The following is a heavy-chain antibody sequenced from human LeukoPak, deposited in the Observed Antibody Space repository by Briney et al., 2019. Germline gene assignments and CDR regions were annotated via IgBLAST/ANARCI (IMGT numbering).Heavy chain of an antibody. Sequence: TSETLSLTCTVSGGSVSSGSYYWSWIRQPLGKGLEWIGYIYYSGSTNYNPSLKSRVTISVDTSKNQFSLKLSSVTAADTAVYYCARDGGYCSSTSCSEIGWFDPWGQGTLVTVSS. CDR2: IYYSGST. J-gene: IGHJ5*02. CDR1: GGSVSSGSYY. CDR3: ARDGGYCSSTSCSEIGWFDP. V-gene: IGHV4-61*01. D-gene: IGHD2-2*01.